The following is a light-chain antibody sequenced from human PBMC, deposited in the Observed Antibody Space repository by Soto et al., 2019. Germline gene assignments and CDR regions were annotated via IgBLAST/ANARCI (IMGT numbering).Light chain of an antibody. V-gene: IGKV3-20*01. J-gene: IGKJ5*01. CDR3: QQYGSSPT. Sequence: EIVLTQSPDTLSLSPGERATLSCRASKSFSRSYLAWYQQKPGQAPRLLIYDASSRATGIPDRFSGSGSGTDFTLTISRLEPEDFAVYFCQQYGSSPTFGQGTRLEIK. CDR2: DAS. CDR1: KSFSRSY.